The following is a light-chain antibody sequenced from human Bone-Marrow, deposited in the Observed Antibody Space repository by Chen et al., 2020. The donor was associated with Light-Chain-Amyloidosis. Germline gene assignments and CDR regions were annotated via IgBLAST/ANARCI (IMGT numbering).Light chain of an antibody. Sequence: NFMLTQPHSVSESPGKTVIISCTRSSGSIATNYVQWYQQRPGSSPTTVVYEDDQRPSGVPDRFSGSIDRSSNSASLTISGLKTEDEADFYCQSYQGSSQGVFGGGTKLTVL. J-gene: IGLJ3*02. CDR3: QSYQGSSQGV. CDR2: EDD. V-gene: IGLV6-57*01. CDR1: SGSIATNY.